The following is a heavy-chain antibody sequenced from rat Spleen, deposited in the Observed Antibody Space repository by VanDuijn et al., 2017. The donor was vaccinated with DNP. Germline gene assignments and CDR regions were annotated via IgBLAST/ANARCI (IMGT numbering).Heavy chain of an antibody. CDR2: ISLSGAST. CDR3: ARHQVRGRNAMDA. V-gene: IGHV5-25*01. CDR1: GFTFSNYD. J-gene: IGHJ4*01. D-gene: IGHD4-3*01. Sequence: EVQVVESGGGLVQPGRSLKLSCAGSGFTFSNYDMAWVRQAPTKGLEWVAAISLSGASTYYRDSVKGRFTVSRDNAKSILYLKMDSLRSEDTATYYCARHQVRGRNAMDAWGQGTSVTVSS.